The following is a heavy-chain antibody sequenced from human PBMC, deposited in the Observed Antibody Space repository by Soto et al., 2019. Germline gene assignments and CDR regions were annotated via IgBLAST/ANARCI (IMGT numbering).Heavy chain of an antibody. D-gene: IGHD3-10*01. CDR3: AKVGGSGGYRYDYYMDV. CDR1: GFTFSSYA. J-gene: IGHJ6*03. CDR2: ISGSGGST. V-gene: IGHV3-23*01. Sequence: EVQLLESGGGLVQPGGSLRLSCAASGFTFSSYAMSWVRQAPGKGLEWVSAISGSGGSTYYADSVKGRFTISRDNSENTLYLQMNSLRAEDTAVYYCAKVGGSGGYRYDYYMDVWGKGTTVTVSS.